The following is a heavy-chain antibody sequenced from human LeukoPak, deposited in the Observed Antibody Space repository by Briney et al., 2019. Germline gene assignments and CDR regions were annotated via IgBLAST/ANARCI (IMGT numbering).Heavy chain of an antibody. CDR2: INHSGST. CDR1: GGPFSGYY. Sequence: PSETLSLTCAVYGGPFSGYYWSWIRQPPGKGLEWIGEINHSGSTNYNPSLKSRVTISVDTSKNQFSLKLCSVTAAETAVYYCARGSGVPARRRIREGFLGYWGQGTLVTVSS. D-gene: IGHD3-3*01. CDR3: ARGSGVPARRRIREGFLGY. V-gene: IGHV4-34*01. J-gene: IGHJ4*02.